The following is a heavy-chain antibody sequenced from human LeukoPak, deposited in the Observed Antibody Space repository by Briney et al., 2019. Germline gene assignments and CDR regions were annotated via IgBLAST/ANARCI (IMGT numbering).Heavy chain of an antibody. CDR1: GYTFTGYY. CDR2: INPNSGGT. Sequence: ASVKVSCKASGYTFTGYYMHWVRQAPGQGLEWMGWINPNSGGTNYAQKLQGRVTMTTDTSTSTAYMELRSLRSDDTAVYYCARVAAADPYENTNWFDPWGQGTLVTVSS. V-gene: IGHV1-2*02. CDR3: ARVAAADPYENTNWFDP. J-gene: IGHJ5*02. D-gene: IGHD6-13*01.